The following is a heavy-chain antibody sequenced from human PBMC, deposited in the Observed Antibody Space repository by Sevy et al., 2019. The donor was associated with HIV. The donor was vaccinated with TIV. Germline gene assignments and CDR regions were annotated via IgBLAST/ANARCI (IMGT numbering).Heavy chain of an antibody. CDR2: FDPEDGER. Sequence: ASVKVSCKVSGYTLNQLSMHWVRQAPGEGLEWMGSFDPEDGERFYAQKFHGRVTMTEDTSTDTAYMELSSLRSEDTAVYYCATTKDYYESSGCPFDDWGQGTLVTVSS. CDR1: GYTLNQLS. J-gene: IGHJ4*02. D-gene: IGHD3-22*01. CDR3: ATTKDYYESSGCPFDD. V-gene: IGHV1-24*01.